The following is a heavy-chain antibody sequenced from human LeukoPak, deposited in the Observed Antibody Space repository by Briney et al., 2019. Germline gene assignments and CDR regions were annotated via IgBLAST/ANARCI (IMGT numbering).Heavy chain of an antibody. V-gene: IGHV3-21*01. Sequence: GGSLRLSCAASGFTFSSYAMSWVRQAPGKGLEWVSSISSSSSYIYYADSVKGRFTISRDNAKNSLYLQMNSLRAEDTAVYYCARASNLPGSHSVDYWGQGTLVTVSS. CDR3: ARASNLPGSHSVDY. CDR1: GFTFSSYA. J-gene: IGHJ4*02. CDR2: ISSSSSYI. D-gene: IGHD2-15*01.